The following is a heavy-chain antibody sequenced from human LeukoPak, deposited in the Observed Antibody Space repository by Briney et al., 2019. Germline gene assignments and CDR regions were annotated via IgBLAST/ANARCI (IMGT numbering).Heavy chain of an antibody. CDR3: ARDFQWRPFDY. V-gene: IGHV3-33*01. CDR2: IWNDGSNK. Sequence: PGKSLRLSCEPPGFTFSNHGMHWVRQAPGKGLEWVALIWNDGSNKYYGDSVKGRFTISRDNTNNTIHLHMNSLRAEDTAMYYCARDFQWRPFDYWGQGTLVTVSS. CDR1: GFTFSNHG. J-gene: IGHJ4*02. D-gene: IGHD6-19*01.